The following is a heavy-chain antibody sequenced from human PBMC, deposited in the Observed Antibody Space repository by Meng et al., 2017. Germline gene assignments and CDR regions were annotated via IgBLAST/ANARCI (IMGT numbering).Heavy chain of an antibody. Sequence: ARLQEWGPGLVDSFGTLVLAVRCIGGSLHCYYLELCPQAPGEGPECVGEINPKGSNNYHPSPKSRVTISVDTSKNQFSLKLSSVTAADTAVYYCARGRSIVATRVAWFDPWGQGTLVTVSS. J-gene: IGHJ5*02. CDR2: INPKGSN. CDR3: ARGRSIVATRVAWFDP. V-gene: IGHV4-34*01. CDR1: GSLHCYY. D-gene: IGHD5-12*01.